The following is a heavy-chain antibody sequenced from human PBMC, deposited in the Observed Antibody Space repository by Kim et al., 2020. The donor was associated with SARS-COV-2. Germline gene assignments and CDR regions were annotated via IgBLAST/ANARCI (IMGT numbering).Heavy chain of an antibody. CDR3: ARDVDTAMVTPPYYYYG. V-gene: IGHV3-30*04. CDR2: ISYDGSNK. CDR1: GFTFSSYA. Sequence: GGSLRLSCAASGFTFSSYAMHWVRQAPGKGLEWVAVISYDGSNKYYADSVKGRFTISRDNSKNTLYLQMNSLRAEDTAVYYCARDVDTAMVTPPYYYYG. J-gene: IGHJ6*01. D-gene: IGHD5-18*01.